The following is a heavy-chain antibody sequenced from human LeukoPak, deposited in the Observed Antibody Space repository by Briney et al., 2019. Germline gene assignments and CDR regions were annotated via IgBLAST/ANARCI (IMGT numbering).Heavy chain of an antibody. J-gene: IGHJ4*02. Sequence: GESLKISCKGSGYSFSKYWIGWVRQMPGKGLEWMGIIYPGDSDTRYSPSFQGQVTISADKSISTAYLQWSSLKASDTAMYYCARSNDFWSATNDYWGQGTLVTVSP. CDR2: IYPGDSDT. D-gene: IGHD3-3*01. V-gene: IGHV5-51*01. CDR3: ARSNDFWSATNDY. CDR1: GYSFSKYW.